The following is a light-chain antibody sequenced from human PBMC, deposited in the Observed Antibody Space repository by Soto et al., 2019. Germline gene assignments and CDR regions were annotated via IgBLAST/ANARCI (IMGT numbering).Light chain of an antibody. J-gene: IGLJ3*02. CDR3: SSYTSSSTWV. Sequence: QSVLTQSPSASGTPGQRVTISCSGGASTIGRNYVYWYQQLPGTAPKLLIYRNSQRPSGVPDRFSGSKSGNTASLTISGLQAEDEADYYCSSYTSSSTWVFGGGTKLTVL. CDR1: ASTIGRNY. V-gene: IGLV1-47*01. CDR2: RNS.